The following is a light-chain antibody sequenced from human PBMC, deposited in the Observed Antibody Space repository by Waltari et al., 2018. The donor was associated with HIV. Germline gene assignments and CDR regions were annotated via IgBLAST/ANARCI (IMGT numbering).Light chain of an antibody. V-gene: IGLV3-21*04. CDR1: NIGSKS. J-gene: IGLJ2*01. CDR2: YDS. Sequence: SYVLTQPPSVSVAPGKAASITCGGNNIGSKSVHWYQQKPGQTPVLVIYYDSDRPSGIPERFSGSNSGNTATLTISRVEDGDEADYYCQVWDTSKFGVFFGGGTKLTVL. CDR3: QVWDTSKFGVF.